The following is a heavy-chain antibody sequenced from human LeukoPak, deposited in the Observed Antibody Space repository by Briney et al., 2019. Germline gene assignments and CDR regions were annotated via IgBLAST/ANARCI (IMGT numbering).Heavy chain of an antibody. CDR1: GFTVSSNY. CDR2: IYSGGST. D-gene: IGHD3-22*01. J-gene: IGHJ4*02. V-gene: IGHV3-66*01. Sequence: GGSLRLSCAASGFTVSSNYLSWVRQAPGKGLEWVSLIYSGGSTYYADSVEGRFTISRDNSKNTLYLQMNSLRAEDTAVYYCARGSRGYYYDFDYWGQGTLVTVSS. CDR3: ARGSRGYYYDFDY.